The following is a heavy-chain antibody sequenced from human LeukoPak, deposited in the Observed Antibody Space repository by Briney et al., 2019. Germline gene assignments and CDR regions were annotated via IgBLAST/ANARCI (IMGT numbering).Heavy chain of an antibody. CDR1: GESFSGYY. CDR3: GRGMTRWLQFRPLDY. V-gene: IGHV4-34*01. J-gene: IGHJ4*02. Sequence: SETLSLTCAVYGESFSGYYWSWTPQPPGKGLVWLGEINHSGSTNDNPSLQSRVSISVDASQNQFSLTMNTVTAADTAVYYWGRGMTRWLQFRPLDYWGQGTLVTVSS. D-gene: IGHD5-24*01. CDR2: INHSGST.